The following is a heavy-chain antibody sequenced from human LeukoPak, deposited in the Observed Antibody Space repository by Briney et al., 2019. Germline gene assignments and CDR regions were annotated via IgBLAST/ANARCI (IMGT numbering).Heavy chain of an antibody. J-gene: IGHJ6*03. D-gene: IGHD1-1*01. CDR1: GAPFNSRNYR. V-gene: IGHV4-39*02. CDR2: MFYGGAA. CDR3: ARLRHSSYDWAPQYYHNYYCMDI. Sequence: NPSETLSLTCTASGAPFNSRNYRWAWFRQPPGRGLEWIGTMFYGGAASYNPSLVSRVTMFIDTSKNHFSLTLSSVTAADTALYYSARLRHSSYDWAPQYYHNYYCMDIWGKGTTVIVS.